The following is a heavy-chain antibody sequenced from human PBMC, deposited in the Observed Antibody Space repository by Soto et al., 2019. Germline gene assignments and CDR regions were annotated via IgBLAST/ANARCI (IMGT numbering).Heavy chain of an antibody. V-gene: IGHV3-7*01. CDR1: GFTFSSYW. D-gene: IGHD1-1*01. Sequence: PGGSLRLSCAASGFTFSSYWMNWVRQAPGKGLEWVANINQDGNEDNLLDSVKGRFTISRDNAKNSLFLQMNSLRADDTAVYYCARTGDGHHDFLDYWRQGALVTVSS. CDR2: INQDGNED. J-gene: IGHJ4*02. CDR3: ARTGDGHHDFLDY.